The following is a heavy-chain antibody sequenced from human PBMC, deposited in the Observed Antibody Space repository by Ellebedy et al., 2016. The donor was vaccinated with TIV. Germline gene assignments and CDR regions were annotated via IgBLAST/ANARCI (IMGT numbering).Heavy chain of an antibody. CDR2: IYYSGST. CDR3: ARLAPRITMVRGAPGGP. CDR1: GGSISSSSYY. Sequence: SETLSLXXTVSGGSISSSSYYWGWLRQPPGEGLEWIGSIYYSGSTYYNPSLKSRLTISVDTSKNQFSLKLSSVTAADTAVYYCARLAPRITMVRGAPGGPWGQGTLVTVSS. J-gene: IGHJ5*02. D-gene: IGHD3-10*01. V-gene: IGHV4-39*07.